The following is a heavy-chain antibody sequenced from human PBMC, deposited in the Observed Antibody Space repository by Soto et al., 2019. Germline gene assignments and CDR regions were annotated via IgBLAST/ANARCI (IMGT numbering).Heavy chain of an antibody. D-gene: IGHD2-8*01. CDR2: IYYSGST. CDR3: AREGYYTSGAYFDY. CDR1: GGSVTSASYY. V-gene: IGHV4-61*01. Sequence: QVQLQESGPGLVQPSETLSLTCAVSGGSVTSASYYWTWIRQPPGKGLEWIGYIYYSGSTNSNLSLRSRVTMSIDTSKNQFSLNLSSVTAADAAVYYCAREGYYTSGAYFDYWGQGTLVTVSS. J-gene: IGHJ4*02.